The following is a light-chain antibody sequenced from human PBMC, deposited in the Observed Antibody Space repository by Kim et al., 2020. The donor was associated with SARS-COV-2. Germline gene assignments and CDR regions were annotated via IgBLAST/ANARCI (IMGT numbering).Light chain of an antibody. CDR1: SSDVGGYTY. J-gene: IGLJ2*01. V-gene: IGLV2-14*03. CDR2: GVS. Sequence: GQSITISCTRTSSDVGGYTYVSWYQQPPGKAPKLMIYGVSNRPSGVSNRFSGSKSGNTASLTISGLQAENEADYYCSSYTTSTSVVFGGGTQLTVL. CDR3: SSYTTSTSVV.